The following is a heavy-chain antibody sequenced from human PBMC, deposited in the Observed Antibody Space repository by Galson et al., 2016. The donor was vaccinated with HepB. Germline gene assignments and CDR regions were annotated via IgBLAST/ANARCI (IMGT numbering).Heavy chain of an antibody. CDR1: GFIFSDCS. J-gene: IGHJ4*02. V-gene: IGHV3-48*02. Sequence: SLRLSCAASGFIFSDCSMNWVRQTPGKGLEWLSYISSGGSTKIYAESVKGRFTVSRENAKNSRYFQLNSLRDEDTAVYYCARIPGVNGNDVNHSDHWGRGTLVTVSS. D-gene: IGHD1-1*01. CDR3: ARIPGVNGNDVNHSDH. CDR2: ISSGGSTK.